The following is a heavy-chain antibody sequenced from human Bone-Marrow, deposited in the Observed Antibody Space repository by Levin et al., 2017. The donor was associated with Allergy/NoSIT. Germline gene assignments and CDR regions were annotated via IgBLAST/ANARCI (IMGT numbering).Heavy chain of an antibody. CDR1: GFTFTSYS. V-gene: IGHV3-21*06. CDR2: ISQRSTLM. Sequence: PGGSLRLSCAASGFTFTSYSMNWVRQAPGKGLEWVSSISQRSTLMSYADSVQGRFTISRDNAKNSLYLQMNSLRDEDTAVYYCATAAGPHFDYWGQGALVTVSS. CDR3: ATAAGPHFDY. J-gene: IGHJ4*02.